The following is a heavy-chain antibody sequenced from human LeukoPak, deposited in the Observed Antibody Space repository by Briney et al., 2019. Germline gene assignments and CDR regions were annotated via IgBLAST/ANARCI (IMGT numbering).Heavy chain of an antibody. V-gene: IGHV3-11*06. D-gene: IGHD3-9*01. CDR3: ARDFPNYDILTGYSYYYYGMDV. CDR1: GFTLSDYY. J-gene: IGHJ6*04. CDR2: ISSSSSYT. Sequence: GGSLTLSCAASGFTLSDYYMSWIRQPAGRGREWVSFISSSSSYTNYAGSVKGRFTISRDNAKNSLYQQMNSLRAEDTAVYYCARDFPNYDILTGYSYYYYGMDVWGKGTTVTVSS.